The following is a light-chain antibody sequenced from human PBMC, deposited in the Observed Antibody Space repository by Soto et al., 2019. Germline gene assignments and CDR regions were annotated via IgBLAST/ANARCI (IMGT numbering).Light chain of an antibody. J-gene: IGKJ4*01. V-gene: IGKV1-9*01. Sequence: IQLTQSPSSLSASVGDRVTITCRASQGISSYLVWYQQKPGKAPKFLIYAASTLQSGVPSRFSGSGSGTDFTLTISSLQPEDFAIYYCQQLNSYPLTFGGGTKVEIK. CDR2: AAS. CDR1: QGISSY. CDR3: QQLNSYPLT.